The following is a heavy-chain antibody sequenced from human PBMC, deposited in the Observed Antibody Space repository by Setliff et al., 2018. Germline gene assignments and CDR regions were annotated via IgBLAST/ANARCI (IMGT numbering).Heavy chain of an antibody. D-gene: IGHD3-22*01. J-gene: IGHJ3*02. CDR2: ITGDGTVI. CDR3: ANSMPNYYDSSGYYSGSLSDAFDI. CDR1: GFNFINYK. V-gene: IGHV3-21*01. Sequence: GGSLRLSCAGTGFNFINYKMFWVRQARGKGLEWVSSITGDGTVIDYADSVKGRFSISRDNPKNSLYLQLNSLRAEDTAVYYCANSMPNYYDSSGYYSGSLSDAFDIWGQGTMVTVSS.